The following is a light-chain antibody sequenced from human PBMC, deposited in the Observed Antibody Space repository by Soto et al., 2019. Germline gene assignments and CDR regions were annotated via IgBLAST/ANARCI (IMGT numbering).Light chain of an antibody. V-gene: IGKV3-15*01. CDR2: AAS. CDR1: QSVSNS. J-gene: IGKJ1*01. CDR3: QQYNNWPPWT. Sequence: EIVMTQSPATLSVSPGERATLSCRASQSVSNSLAWYQQKPGQAPRLLIYAASTRATSIPARFIGGGSGTEFTLTISSLQSEDFAVYYCQQYNNWPPWTFGQGTKVDIK.